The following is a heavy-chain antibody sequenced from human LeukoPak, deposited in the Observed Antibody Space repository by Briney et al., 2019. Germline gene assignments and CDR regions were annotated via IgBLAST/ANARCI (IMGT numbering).Heavy chain of an antibody. D-gene: IGHD5-18*01. CDR3: AREYSYGVDY. J-gene: IGHJ4*02. V-gene: IGHV4-59*01. CDR1: GGSISSYY. CDR2: IYYSEST. Sequence: PSETLSLTCTVSGGSISSYYWSWIRQPPGKGLEWIGYIYYSESTNYNPSLKSRVTISVDTSKNQFSLKLSSVTAADTAVYYCAREYSYGVDYWGQGTLVTVSS.